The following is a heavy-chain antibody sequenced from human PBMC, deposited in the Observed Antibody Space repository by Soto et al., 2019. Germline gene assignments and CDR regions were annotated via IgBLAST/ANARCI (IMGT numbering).Heavy chain of an antibody. J-gene: IGHJ5*02. CDR2: ICYGGST. Sequence: PSETLSLTCSVSGDAVNSYGYCWSWIRQHRGKALEWIGYICYGGSTYYNPSLKSRVTISVATSNDRFSLNVNSVTAADTAVYYCARVWLRGLYTDHDAGFDPWGQGTLVTVSS. CDR1: GDAVNSYGYC. D-gene: IGHD3-16*01. V-gene: IGHV4-31*03. CDR3: ARVWLRGLYTDHDAGFDP.